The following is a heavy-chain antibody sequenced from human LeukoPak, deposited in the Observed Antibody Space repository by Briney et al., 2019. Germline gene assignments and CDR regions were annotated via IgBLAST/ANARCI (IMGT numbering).Heavy chain of an antibody. CDR3: AKDAPYVRWFDP. CDR2: ISWNSGSI. CDR1: GFTFDVYA. V-gene: IGHV3-9*01. Sequence: GRSVSLSCGPSGFTFDVYAMHWVRQAPGGGREWGSGISWNSGSIGCAVSVRGRFTLSRDSDKYFLYMQMNSVRAEDAAVYYCAKDAPYVRWFDPWGQGTMVTVSS. D-gene: IGHD3-16*01. J-gene: IGHJ5*02.